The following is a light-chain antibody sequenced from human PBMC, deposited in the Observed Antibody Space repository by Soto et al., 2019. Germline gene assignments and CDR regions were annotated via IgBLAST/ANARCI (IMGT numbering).Light chain of an antibody. V-gene: IGLV1-40*01. CDR3: QSYDSSRSGYV. CDR2: GNT. J-gene: IGLJ1*01. Sequence: QSVLTQPPSVSGAPGQRVTISCTGSSCNIGAGYDVHWYQQLPGTAPKLLIYGNTNRPSGVPDRFSGSKSGTSASLAIAGRQAEDEADYYCQSYDSSRSGYVFGTGTKLTVL. CDR1: SCNIGAGYD.